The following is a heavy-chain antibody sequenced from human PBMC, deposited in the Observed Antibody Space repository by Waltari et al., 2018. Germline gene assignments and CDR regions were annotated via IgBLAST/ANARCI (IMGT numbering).Heavy chain of an antibody. Sequence: QLQLQELGPGLVRPSEPLSLTCTVSGGSITTNYNWAWIRQPPGKGLEWMGNMQYRGSTFYNPSLMSRVTISLDTSKNQFSLTLTSVDAADTAVYFCGRIAFGDDGGYFQYWGQGTLVTVSS. V-gene: IGHV4-39*01. CDR3: GRIAFGDDGGYFQY. CDR2: MQYRGST. CDR1: GGSITTNYN. D-gene: IGHD4-17*01. J-gene: IGHJ1*01.